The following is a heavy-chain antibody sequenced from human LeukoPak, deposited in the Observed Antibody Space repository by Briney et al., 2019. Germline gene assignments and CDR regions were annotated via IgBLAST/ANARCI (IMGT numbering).Heavy chain of an antibody. Sequence: ASVKVSCKASGYTFTSYGISWVRQAPGQGLEWMGWISAYSGNTNYAQKLQGRVTMTTDTSTSTAYMELRSLRSDDTAVYYCARDSSGWYSYYYYGMDVWGQGTTVTVSS. V-gene: IGHV1-18*01. J-gene: IGHJ6*02. CDR1: GYTFTSYG. CDR3: ARDSSGWYSYYYYGMDV. CDR2: ISAYSGNT. D-gene: IGHD6-19*01.